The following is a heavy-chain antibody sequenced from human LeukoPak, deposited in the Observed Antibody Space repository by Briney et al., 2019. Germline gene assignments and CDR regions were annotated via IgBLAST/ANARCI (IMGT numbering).Heavy chain of an antibody. Sequence: GRSLRLSCAASGFTFSSYGMHWVRQAPGKGLEWVAVIWYDGSNKYYADSVKGRFTISRDNSKNTLYLQMNSLRAEDTAVYYCANDWATDSNYGTPVYYWGQGTLVTVSS. V-gene: IGHV3-33*06. CDR2: IWYDGSNK. CDR3: ANDWATDSNYGTPVYY. CDR1: GFTFSSYG. D-gene: IGHD4-11*01. J-gene: IGHJ4*02.